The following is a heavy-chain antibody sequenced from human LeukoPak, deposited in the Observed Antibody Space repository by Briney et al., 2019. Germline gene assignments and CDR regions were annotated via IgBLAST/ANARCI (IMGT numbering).Heavy chain of an antibody. V-gene: IGHV3-23*01. CDR1: GFTIITQD. Sequence: GGSLRLSCAASGFTIITQDMNWVRQPPGKGLEWVASISGSIAYYAESVRGRFTISRDNSKKLLYLQMHSLTGDDTAVYYCVKGVGATDYTMDVWGQGTTVTVSS. CDR2: ISGSIA. CDR3: VKGVGATDYTMDV. D-gene: IGHD4-11*01. J-gene: IGHJ6*02.